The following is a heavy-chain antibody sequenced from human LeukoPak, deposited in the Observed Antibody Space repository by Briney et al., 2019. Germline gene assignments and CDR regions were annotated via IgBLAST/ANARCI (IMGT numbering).Heavy chain of an antibody. V-gene: IGHV3-21*01. CDR1: VFIFSSYS. CDR3: ARDRGSSSWYNWFDP. J-gene: IGHJ5*02. D-gene: IGHD6-13*01. Sequence: GGSLRLSCAASVFIFSSYSMNWVRHAPGKGLEWVSSISSRSSYIYYADSVEGRFTISRDHAKNSLYLQMNSLRAEDTAVYYCARDRGSSSWYNWFDPWGQGTLVTVSS. CDR2: ISSRSSYI.